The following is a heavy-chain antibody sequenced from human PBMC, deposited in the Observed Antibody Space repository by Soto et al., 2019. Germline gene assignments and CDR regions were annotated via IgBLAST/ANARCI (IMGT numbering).Heavy chain of an antibody. D-gene: IGHD3-22*01. V-gene: IGHV3-30-3*01. J-gene: IGHJ6*02. CDR1: GFTFSSYA. CDR3: ARAAKVTMIVVVITPDGMDV. Sequence: QPGGSLRLSCAASGFTFSSYAMHWVRQAPGKGLEWVAVISYDGSNKYYADSVKGRFTISRDNSKNTLYLQMNSLRAEDTAVYYCARAAKVTMIVVVITPDGMDVSGQATTVTVAS. CDR2: ISYDGSNK.